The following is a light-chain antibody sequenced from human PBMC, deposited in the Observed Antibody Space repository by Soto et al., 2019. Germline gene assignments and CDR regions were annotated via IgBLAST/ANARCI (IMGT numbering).Light chain of an antibody. Sequence: AIQMTQSPSSLSASVGDRVTITCRASQGIRSELAWYQQKPGKAPNLLIYAASTLQSGVRSRFSGSGSGTDFTLTISSLQPEDFATYYCLHDYNYPRTFGQGTRVEVK. V-gene: IGKV1-6*01. J-gene: IGKJ1*01. CDR1: QGIRSE. CDR2: AAS. CDR3: LHDYNYPRT.